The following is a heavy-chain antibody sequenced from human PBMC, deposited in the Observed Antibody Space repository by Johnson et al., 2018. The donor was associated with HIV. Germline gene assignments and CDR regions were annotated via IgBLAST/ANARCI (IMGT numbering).Heavy chain of an antibody. V-gene: IGHV3-30*02. J-gene: IGHJ3*02. Sequence: QMLLVESGGGLVQPGGSLRLSCAASGFTFSIYGMHWVRQAPGQGLEWVAFIRYDGSNKYYADSVKGRFPISRDNSKNTLYLQMNSLRAEDTAVYYCAKDLSGYSYGYGAFDIWGQGTMVTVSS. D-gene: IGHD5-18*01. CDR1: GFTFSIYG. CDR2: IRYDGSNK. CDR3: AKDLSGYSYGYGAFDI.